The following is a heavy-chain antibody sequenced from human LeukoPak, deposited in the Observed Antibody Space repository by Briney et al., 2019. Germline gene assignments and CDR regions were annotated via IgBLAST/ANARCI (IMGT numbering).Heavy chain of an antibody. CDR3: ARVRRAAADSLRYFDY. J-gene: IGHJ4*02. CDR1: GLSFIDYY. CDR2: MDDSGRII. D-gene: IGHD6-13*01. Sequence: AGSLRLSCAPSGLSFIDYYMSWIRQAPGKWLEWVSYMDDSGRIIYYGGSVEGRFTISRDNARNSLFLQMNRLTAEDTAVYFCARVRRAAADSLRYFDYWGQGTLVTVSS. V-gene: IGHV3-11*04.